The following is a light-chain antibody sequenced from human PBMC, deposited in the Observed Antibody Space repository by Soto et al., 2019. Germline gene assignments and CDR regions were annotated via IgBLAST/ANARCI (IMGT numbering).Light chain of an antibody. CDR1: NSNIGSNT. CDR3: AAWDDSLSGFV. J-gene: IGLJ1*01. Sequence: QSVLTQPPSASGTPGQRVSISCSGSNSNIGSNTVNWYQQLPGTAPKLLIYSNNQRPSGVPDRFSGSKSGTSASLAISGLQSDDGADYYCAAWDDSLSGFVFGAGTKVTAL. V-gene: IGLV1-44*01. CDR2: SNN.